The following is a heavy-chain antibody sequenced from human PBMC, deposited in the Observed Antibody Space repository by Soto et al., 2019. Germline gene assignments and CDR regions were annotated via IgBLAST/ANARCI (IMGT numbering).Heavy chain of an antibody. V-gene: IGHV1-69*04. CDR1: GGTFSSYT. CDR3: ARDEYSSSAADY. D-gene: IGHD6-6*01. CDR2: IIPILVIA. Sequence: ASVKVSCKASGGTFSSYTISWVRQAPGQGLEWMGRIIPILVIANYAQKFQGRVTITADKSTSTAYMELSSLRSEDTAVYYCARDEYSSSAADYWGQGTLVTVSS. J-gene: IGHJ4*02.